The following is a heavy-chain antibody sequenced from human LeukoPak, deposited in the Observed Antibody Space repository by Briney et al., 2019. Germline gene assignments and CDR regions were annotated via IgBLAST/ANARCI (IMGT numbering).Heavy chain of an antibody. CDR1: GFTFSSYA. D-gene: IGHD3-10*01. CDR2: ISYDGSNK. J-gene: IGHJ4*02. Sequence: PGGSLRLSCAASGFTFSSYAMHWVRQAPGKGLEWVAVISYDGSNKYYADSVKGRFTISRDNSKNTLYLQMNSLRAEDTAVYYCVRSDYYYGSGSYHFDYWGQGTLVTVSS. V-gene: IGHV3-30*04. CDR3: VRSDYYYGSGSYHFDY.